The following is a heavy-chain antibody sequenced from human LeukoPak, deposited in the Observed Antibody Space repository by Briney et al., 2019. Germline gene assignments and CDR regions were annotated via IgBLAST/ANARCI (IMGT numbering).Heavy chain of an antibody. CDR1: GFTFDDYA. Sequence: GGSLRLSCAASGFTFDDYAMHWVRQAPGKGLEWVSGISWNSGSIGYADSVKGRFTISRDNAKNSLYLQMNSLRAEDTAVYYCARARQGSDYWGQGTLVTVSS. V-gene: IGHV3-9*01. CDR3: ARARQGSDY. J-gene: IGHJ4*02. CDR2: ISWNSGSI.